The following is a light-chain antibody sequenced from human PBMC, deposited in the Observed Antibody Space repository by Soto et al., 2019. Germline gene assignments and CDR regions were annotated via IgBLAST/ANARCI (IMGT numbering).Light chain of an antibody. CDR2: GAS. CDR1: QSVASN. Sequence: EIVMTQSPASLSVSPGDGATLSCRASQSVASNVAWYQQKPGQGPRLLIHGASTRAVGVPARFSGSGSGTDFTLTISSLQSEDFAVYYCQQYHKWPPQYTFGQGTNLQIK. V-gene: IGKV3-15*01. J-gene: IGKJ2*01. CDR3: QQYHKWPPQYT.